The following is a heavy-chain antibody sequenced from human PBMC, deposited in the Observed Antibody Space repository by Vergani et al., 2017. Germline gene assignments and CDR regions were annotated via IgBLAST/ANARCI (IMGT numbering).Heavy chain of an antibody. CDR2: IYHSGGA. D-gene: IGHD6-19*01. CDR3: ARQRPGSGWSPGDFDD. Sequence: QLHLQESGPGLVKPSETLSLTCTVSGRSITSSSYYWGWIRQPPGKGLEWIGNIYHSGGAYYNPSLKGRVTISVDTSKNQFSLEVTSVTAADTAVYFCARQRPGSGWSPGDFDDWGQGILVTVSS. J-gene: IGHJ4*02. V-gene: IGHV4-39*01. CDR1: GRSITSSSYY.